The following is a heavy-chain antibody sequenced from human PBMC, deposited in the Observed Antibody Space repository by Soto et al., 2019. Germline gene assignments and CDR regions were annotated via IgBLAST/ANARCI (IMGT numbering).Heavy chain of an antibody. CDR1: GYTFTSYG. CDR2: ISAYNGNT. CDR3: ARGATRGIYYYYGMDV. V-gene: IGHV1-18*01. D-gene: IGHD3-16*01. J-gene: IGHJ6*02. Sequence: ASVKVSCKASGYTFTSYGISWVRQAPGQGLEWMGWISAYNGNTNYAQKFQGRVTITADESTSTAYMELSSLRSEDTAVYYCARGATRGIYYYYGMDVWGQGTTVTVSS.